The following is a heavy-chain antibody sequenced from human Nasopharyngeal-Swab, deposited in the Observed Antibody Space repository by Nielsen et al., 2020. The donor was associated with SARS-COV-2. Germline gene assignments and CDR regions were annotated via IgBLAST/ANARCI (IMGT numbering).Heavy chain of an antibody. Sequence: GESLKISCAASGFTFSDYYMSWIRQAPGKGLEWVSYISSSGSTIYYADSVKGRFTISRDNAKNSLYLQMNSLRAEDTAVYYCARVWELLSFDYWGQGTLATVSS. D-gene: IGHD1-26*01. CDR2: ISSSGSTI. J-gene: IGHJ4*02. CDR3: ARVWELLSFDY. V-gene: IGHV3-11*04. CDR1: GFTFSDYY.